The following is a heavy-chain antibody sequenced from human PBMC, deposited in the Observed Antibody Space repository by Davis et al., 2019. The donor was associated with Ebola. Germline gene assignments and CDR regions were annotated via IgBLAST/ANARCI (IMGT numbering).Heavy chain of an antibody. V-gene: IGHV3-30*18. CDR2: ISYDGSNK. D-gene: IGHD3-10*01. CDR1: GFTFSSYG. CDR3: AKIQARHSMVRGDRGYFDY. Sequence: GESLKISCAASGFTFSSYGMHWVRQAPGKGLEWVAVISYDGSNKYYADSVKGRFTISRDNSKNTLYLQMNSLRAEDTAVYYCAKIQARHSMVRGDRGYFDYWGQGTLVTVSS. J-gene: IGHJ4*02.